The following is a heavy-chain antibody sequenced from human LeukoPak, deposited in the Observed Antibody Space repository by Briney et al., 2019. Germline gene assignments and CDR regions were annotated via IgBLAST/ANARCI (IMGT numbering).Heavy chain of an antibody. V-gene: IGHV1-69*04. CDR2: IIPILGIA. CDR1: GGTFSSYA. CDR3: ASRGYCSGGSCYDEYTRDYYYYGMDV. J-gene: IGHJ6*02. Sequence: SVKVSCKASGGTFSSYAISWVRQAPGQGLEWMGRIIPILGIANYAQKFKGRVTITADKPTSTAYMELSSLRSEDTAVYYCASRGYCSGGSCYDEYTRDYYYYGMDVWGQGTTVTVSS. D-gene: IGHD2-15*01.